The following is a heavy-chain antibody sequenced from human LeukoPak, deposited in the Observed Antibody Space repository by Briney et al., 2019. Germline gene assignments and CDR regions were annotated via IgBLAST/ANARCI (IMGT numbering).Heavy chain of an antibody. D-gene: IGHD3-16*01. Sequence: PGGSLRLSCAASGFTFSSYAMHWVRQAPGKGLEWVAVISYDGSNKYYADSVKGRFTISRDNSKNTLYLQMNSLRAEDTAVYYCAQRFGLGGYWGQGTLVTVSS. CDR3: AQRFGLGGY. V-gene: IGHV3-30*04. CDR2: ISYDGSNK. J-gene: IGHJ4*02. CDR1: GFTFSSYA.